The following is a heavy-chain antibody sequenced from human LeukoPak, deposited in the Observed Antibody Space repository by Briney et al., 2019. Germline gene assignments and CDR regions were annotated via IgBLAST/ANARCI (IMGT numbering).Heavy chain of an antibody. CDR1: GGSISSSSYH. D-gene: IGHD1-1*01. CDR3: ARWNGDFDY. Sequence: ASETLSLTCTVSGGSISSSSYHWGWIRQPPGKGLEWIGSIYYSGSTYYNPSLKSRVTISVDTSKNQFSLKLSSVTAADTAVYYCARWNGDFDYWGQGTLVTVSS. V-gene: IGHV4-39*01. J-gene: IGHJ4*02. CDR2: IYYSGST.